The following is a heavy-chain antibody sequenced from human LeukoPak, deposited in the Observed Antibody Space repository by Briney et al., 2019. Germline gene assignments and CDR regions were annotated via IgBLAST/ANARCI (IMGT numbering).Heavy chain of an antibody. J-gene: IGHJ4*02. CDR1: GGSFSGYL. CDR2: INHSGST. CDR3: ARGPPTDYDILTGYSTNFDY. Sequence: PSETLSLTCAVYGGSFSGYLWSWIRQPPGKGLEWIGEINHSGSTNHNPSLKSRVTISVDTSKNQFSLKLTSVTAADTAVYYCARGPPTDYDILTGYSTNFDYWAQGTLVTVSS. V-gene: IGHV4-34*01. D-gene: IGHD3-9*01.